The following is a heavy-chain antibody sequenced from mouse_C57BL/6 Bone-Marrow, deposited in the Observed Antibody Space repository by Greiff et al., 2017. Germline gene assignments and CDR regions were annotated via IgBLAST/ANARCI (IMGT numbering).Heavy chain of an antibody. Sequence: EVQLVESGGDLVKPGGSLKLSCAASGFTFSSYGMSWVRQTPDKRLEWVATISSGGSYTYYPDSVKGRFTISRDNAKNTLYLQMSSLKSEDTAMYYCARRYYYGSSYSWFAYWGQGTLVTVSA. J-gene: IGHJ3*01. D-gene: IGHD1-1*01. CDR2: ISSGGSYT. CDR3: ARRYYYGSSYSWFAY. V-gene: IGHV5-6*01. CDR1: GFTFSSYG.